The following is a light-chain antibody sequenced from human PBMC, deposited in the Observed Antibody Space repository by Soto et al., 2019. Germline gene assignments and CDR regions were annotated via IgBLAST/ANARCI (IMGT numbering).Light chain of an antibody. Sequence: DIQMTQSPSSLSASVGDRVTITCQASLDINNYLNWYQQKPGKAPKLLIYDASNLETGVPSRFSGNGSGTDFTLTIGSLQVEDIATYYWQQYDNLPLTFGGGTKVEI. V-gene: IGKV1-33*01. CDR3: QQYDNLPLT. J-gene: IGKJ4*01. CDR1: LDINNY. CDR2: DAS.